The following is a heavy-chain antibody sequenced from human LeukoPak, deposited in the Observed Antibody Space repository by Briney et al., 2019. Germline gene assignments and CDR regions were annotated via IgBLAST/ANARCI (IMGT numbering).Heavy chain of an antibody. J-gene: IGHJ4*02. CDR2: LSVIGGNT. Sequence: GGSLRLSCAASGFTFSNYAMTWVRQAPGKGLEWVSILSVIGGNTNYADSVKGRFTSSRDNSKNTLYLQMNSLRAEDTAVYYCAKGGWLEYWGQGTLVTVSS. CDR3: AKGGWLEY. CDR1: GFTFSNYA. D-gene: IGHD6-19*01. V-gene: IGHV3-23*01.